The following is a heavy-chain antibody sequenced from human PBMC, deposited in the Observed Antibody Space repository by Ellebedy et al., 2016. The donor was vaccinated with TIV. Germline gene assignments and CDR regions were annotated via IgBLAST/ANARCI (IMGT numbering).Heavy chain of an antibody. J-gene: IGHJ4*02. CDR1: GFTXXXFG. D-gene: IGHD1-20*01. CDR2: IAFYNGNT. V-gene: IGHV1-18*04. CDR3: ARVWWGITGGEAN. Sequence: ASVKVSCKASGFTXXXFGIXXVLXXXGQGLXWMCWIAFYNGNTNYAHNLQGRVAMTTDTSTRTAYMELRSLRHDDTAFYYCARVWWGITGGEANWGQGTLVTVSS.